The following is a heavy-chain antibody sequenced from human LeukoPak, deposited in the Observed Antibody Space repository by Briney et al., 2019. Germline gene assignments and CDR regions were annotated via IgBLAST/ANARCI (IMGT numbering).Heavy chain of an antibody. CDR3: ARVAFGEVDWFDP. J-gene: IGHJ5*02. CDR1: GGSISSGPHY. CDR2: IYYSGTT. V-gene: IGHV4-30-4*01. Sequence: PSQTLSLTCAVSGGSISSGPHYWSWIRQPPGKGLEWIGYIYYSGTTYYNPSLKSRVTISVDTYKNQFALKLSSVTAADTAVYYCARVAFGEVDWFDPWGQGTLVTVSS. D-gene: IGHD3-10*01.